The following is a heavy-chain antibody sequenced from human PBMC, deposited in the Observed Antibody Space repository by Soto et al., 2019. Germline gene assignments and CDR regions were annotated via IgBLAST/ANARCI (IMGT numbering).Heavy chain of an antibody. D-gene: IGHD1-26*01. V-gene: IGHV3-21*01. J-gene: IGHJ4*02. Sequence: SGGSLRLSCAASGFTFSSYSMNWVRQAPGKGLEWVSSISSSSSYIYYADSVKGRFTISRDNAKNSLYLQMNSLRAEDTAVYYCARSPGVGAFDYWGQGTLVTVPQ. CDR2: ISSSSSYI. CDR1: GFTFSSYS. CDR3: ARSPGVGAFDY.